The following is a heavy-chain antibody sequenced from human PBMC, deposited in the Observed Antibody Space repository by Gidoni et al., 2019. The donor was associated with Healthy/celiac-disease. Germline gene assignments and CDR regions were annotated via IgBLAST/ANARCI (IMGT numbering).Heavy chain of an antibody. D-gene: IGHD3-10*01. V-gene: IGHV3-30*18. CDR1: GFTFSSYG. CDR2: ISYDGSNK. Sequence: QVQLVESGGGVVQPGRSLRLSCAASGFTFSSYGMHWVRQAPGKGLEWVAVISYDGSNKYYADSVKGRFTISRDNSKNTLYLQMNSLRAEDTAVYYCAKDTGRVLFMVQGVDYWGQGTLVTVSS. CDR3: AKDTGRVLFMVQGVDY. J-gene: IGHJ4*02.